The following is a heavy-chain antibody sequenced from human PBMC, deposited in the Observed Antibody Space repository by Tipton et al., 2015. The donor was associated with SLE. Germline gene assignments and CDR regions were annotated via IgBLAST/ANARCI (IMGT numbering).Heavy chain of an antibody. V-gene: IGHV4-34*01. CDR3: ARGSSLAAFDI. CDR2: INHGGST. J-gene: IGHJ3*02. CDR1: GGSFSGYY. Sequence: TLSLTCAVYGGSFSGYYWSWIRQPPGKGLEWIGEINHGGSTNYNPSLKSRVTISVDTSKNQFSLKLSSVTAADTAVYCCARGSSLAAFDIWGQGTMVTVSS.